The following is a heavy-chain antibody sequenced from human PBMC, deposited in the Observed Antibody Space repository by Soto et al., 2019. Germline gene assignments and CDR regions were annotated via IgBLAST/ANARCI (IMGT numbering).Heavy chain of an antibody. J-gene: IGHJ4*02. CDR3: AKESTHNYLTSSDY. Sequence: GGFLRLSCAASGFTFNYYWMHWVRQAPGKGLEWVSAIGATGSPTYYADSVRGRFTISRDDSKSTVYLQMNSLRGEDTAVYYCAKESTHNYLTSSDYWGQGTLVNVSS. CDR1: GFTFNYYW. D-gene: IGHD3-10*01. V-gene: IGHV3-23*01. CDR2: IGATGSPT.